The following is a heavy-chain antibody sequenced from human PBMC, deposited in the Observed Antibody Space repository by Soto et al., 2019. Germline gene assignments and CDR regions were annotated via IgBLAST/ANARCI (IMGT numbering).Heavy chain of an antibody. CDR2: IYYSGST. Sequence: SETLSLTCTVSGGSISSDYWSWIRQPPGKGLEWIGYIYYSGSTNYNPSLKSRVTISVDTSKNQFSLKLSSVTAADTAVYYCARGSRWFGETEYYYYYGMDVWGQGTTVTVSS. J-gene: IGHJ6*02. D-gene: IGHD3-10*01. V-gene: IGHV4-59*01. CDR3: ARGSRWFGETEYYYYYGMDV. CDR1: GGSISSDY.